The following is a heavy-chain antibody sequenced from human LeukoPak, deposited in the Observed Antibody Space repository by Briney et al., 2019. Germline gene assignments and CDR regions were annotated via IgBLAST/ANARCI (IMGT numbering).Heavy chain of an antibody. CDR3: ASRYGDYAHDAFDI. D-gene: IGHD4-17*01. V-gene: IGHV1-18*01. CDR2: ISAYNGNT. J-gene: IGHJ3*02. CDR1: GYTFTSYG. Sequence: ASVKVSCKASGYTFTSYGISWVRQAPGQGLEWMGWISAYNGNTNYAQKLQGRVTMTTDTSTSTAYMELRSLRSDDTAVYYCASRYGDYAHDAFDIWGQGTMVTVSS.